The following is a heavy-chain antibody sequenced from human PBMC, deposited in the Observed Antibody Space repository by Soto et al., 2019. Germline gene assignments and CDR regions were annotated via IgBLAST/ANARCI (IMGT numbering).Heavy chain of an antibody. CDR3: VRDGTKTLRDWFDP. Sequence: SETLSLTCTVSGASISGFYWSWIRKSAGKGLEWIGRIYVTGTTDYNPSLKSRVMMSVDTSKKQFSLKLRSVTAADTAVYYCVRDGTKTLRDWFDPWGQGISVTVSS. CDR2: IYVTGTT. D-gene: IGHD1-1*01. J-gene: IGHJ5*02. CDR1: GASISGFY. V-gene: IGHV4-4*07.